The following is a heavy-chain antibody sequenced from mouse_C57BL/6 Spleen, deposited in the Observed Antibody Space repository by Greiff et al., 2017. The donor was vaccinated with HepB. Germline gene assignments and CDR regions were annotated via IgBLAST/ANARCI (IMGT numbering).Heavy chain of an antibody. CDR2: IDPETGGT. D-gene: IGHD2-5*01. V-gene: IGHV1-15*01. Sequence: QVQLKQSGAELVRPGASVTLSCKASGYTFTDYEMHWVKQTPVHGLEWIGAIDPETGGTAYNQKFKGKAILTADKSSSTAYMELRSLTSEDSAVYYCTRGPLYYSNYWGQGTLVTVSA. CDR1: GYTFTDYE. CDR3: TRGPLYYSNY. J-gene: IGHJ3*01.